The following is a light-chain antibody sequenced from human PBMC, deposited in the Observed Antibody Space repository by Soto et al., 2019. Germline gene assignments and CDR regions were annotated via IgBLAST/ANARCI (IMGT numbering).Light chain of an antibody. V-gene: IGKV4-1*01. J-gene: IGKJ2*01. CDR1: QSVLYSSNNENY. CDR3: EKYYSTPYT. Sequence: DSVMTQSPDSLAVSLGERATFNCKSSQSVLYSSNNENYLAWYQQKPGHPPKLLIYWASTRESGVPDRFSGSGSGPDFTLTMGSLQAEDVAVYYCEKYYSTPYTFGQGTKLEIK. CDR2: WAS.